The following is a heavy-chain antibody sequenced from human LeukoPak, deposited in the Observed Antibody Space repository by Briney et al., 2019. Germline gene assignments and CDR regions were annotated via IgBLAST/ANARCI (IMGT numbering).Heavy chain of an antibody. CDR2: ISSRADTI. D-gene: IGHD3-22*01. CDR1: GFTFSAYE. J-gene: IGHJ4*02. Sequence: GGSLRLSYAASGFTFSAYEMNWVRQAPGKGLEWVSYISSRADTIYYADSVKGRFTISRDSAKNSLYLQMNSLRAEDTAVYYCARGYRSKYYYDSSTYSDYWGQGTLVTVSS. V-gene: IGHV3-48*03. CDR3: ARGYRSKYYYDSSTYSDY.